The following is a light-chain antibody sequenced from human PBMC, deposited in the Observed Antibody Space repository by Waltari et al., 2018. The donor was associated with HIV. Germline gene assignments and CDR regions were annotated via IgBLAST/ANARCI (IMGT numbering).Light chain of an antibody. Sequence: EIVMTQSPATLSVSPGERATLPCRASQSVSSNLAWYQQKPGQAPRLVIYGASTRATGIPARFSGSGSGTEFTLTISSLQSEDFAVYYCQQYNNWPPMYTFGQGTKLEIK. V-gene: IGKV3-15*01. CDR2: GAS. CDR3: QQYNNWPPMYT. J-gene: IGKJ2*01. CDR1: QSVSSN.